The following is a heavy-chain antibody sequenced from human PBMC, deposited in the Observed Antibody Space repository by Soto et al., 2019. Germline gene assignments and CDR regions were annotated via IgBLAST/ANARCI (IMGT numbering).Heavy chain of an antibody. CDR3: AKGSIALDY. Sequence: GGSLRLSCAASGFTFSSYAVSWVRQAPGQGLEWVSAIYGSGSNTYYADFVKGRFTISRDNTKNTLYLQMNTLRAEDTAVYYCAKGSIALDYWGQGTLVTVSS. J-gene: IGHJ4*02. CDR2: IYGSGSNT. D-gene: IGHD6-6*01. V-gene: IGHV3-23*01. CDR1: GFTFSSYA.